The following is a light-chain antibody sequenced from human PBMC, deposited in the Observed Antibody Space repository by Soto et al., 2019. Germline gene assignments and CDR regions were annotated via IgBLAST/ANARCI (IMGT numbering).Light chain of an antibody. CDR1: RSVSNNY. CDR2: GAS. V-gene: IGKV3-20*01. Sequence: EIVLTQSPGTLSLSPGERATLSCRASRSVSNNYLAWYQQKPGQAPRLLIYGASNRATGIPGRFTRSGSGTDFTLTISRLEPEDFAVYYCQQYGSSGTVGQGTKVDSK. CDR3: QQYGSSGT. J-gene: IGKJ1*01.